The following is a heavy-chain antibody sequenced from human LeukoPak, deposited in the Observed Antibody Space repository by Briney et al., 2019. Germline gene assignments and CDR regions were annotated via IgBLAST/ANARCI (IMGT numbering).Heavy chain of an antibody. V-gene: IGHV4-4*07. Sequence: SETLSLTCTVSGGSISRYYWSWIRQPAGKGLEWIGRVYSSGGTDYNPSLKSRVTMSVDTSKNQFSLKLRSVTAADTAVYYCARGIAAASERAFDIWGQGTMVTVSS. CDR1: GGSISRYY. J-gene: IGHJ3*02. CDR3: ARGIAAASERAFDI. CDR2: VYSSGGT. D-gene: IGHD6-13*01.